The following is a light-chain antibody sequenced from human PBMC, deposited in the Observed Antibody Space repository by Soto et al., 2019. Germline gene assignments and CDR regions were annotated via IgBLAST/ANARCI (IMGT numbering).Light chain of an antibody. J-gene: IGLJ1*01. CDR3: CSFTSSSTHV. CDR2: DVN. CDR1: SSDVGGYNF. V-gene: IGLV2-14*03. Sequence: QSALTQPASVSGSPGQSITISCTGTSSDVGGYNFVSWYQQHPGKVPKLMIFDVNRRPSGVSDRFSGSKSGNTASLTISGLQAEDDGDYYCCSFTSSSTHVFGSGTKLTAL.